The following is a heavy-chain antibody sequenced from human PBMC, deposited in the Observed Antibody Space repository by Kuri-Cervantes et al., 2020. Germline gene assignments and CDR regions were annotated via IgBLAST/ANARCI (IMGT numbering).Heavy chain of an antibody. D-gene: IGHD1-1*01. CDR2: TRNKANSYTT. CDR1: GFTFSDHY. J-gene: IGHJ6*02. Sequence: GESLKISCAASGFTFSDHYMDWVRQAPGKGLEWVGRTRNKANSYTTEYAASVKGRFTISRDDSKNSLYLQMNSLRAEDTAVYYCATGYSNGMDVWGQGTTVTVSS. V-gene: IGHV3-72*01. CDR3: ATGYSNGMDV.